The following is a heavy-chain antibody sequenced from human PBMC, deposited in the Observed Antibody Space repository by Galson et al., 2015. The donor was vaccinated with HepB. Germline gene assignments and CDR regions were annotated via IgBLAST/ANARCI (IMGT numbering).Heavy chain of an antibody. J-gene: IGHJ4*02. Sequence: PALVKPTQTLTLTCTFSGFSLSATGVGVGWIRQPPGKAPEWLALIYWDDDKRYHPSLNSRLSITKDTPRNRVVLTMTNLDPADTATYYCAHGGVLGVVAMHFFDYWGPGTQVTVSS. CDR2: IYWDDDK. CDR3: AHGGVLGVVAMHFFDY. D-gene: IGHD3-3*01. V-gene: IGHV2-5*02. CDR1: GFSLSATGVG.